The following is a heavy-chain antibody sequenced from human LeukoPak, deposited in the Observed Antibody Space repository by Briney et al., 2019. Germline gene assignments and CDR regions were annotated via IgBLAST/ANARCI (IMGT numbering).Heavy chain of an antibody. J-gene: IGHJ4*02. Sequence: KPSETLSLTCAVYGGSFSGYYWSWIRQPPGKGLEWIGEINHSGSTNYNPSLKSRVTISVDTSKNQFPLKLSSVTAADTAVYYCARGPPRASGSWYSSSGWPSRLDYWGQGTLVTVSS. V-gene: IGHV4-34*01. D-gene: IGHD6-13*01. CDR3: ARGPPRASGSWYSSSGWPSRLDY. CDR2: INHSGST. CDR1: GGSFSGYY.